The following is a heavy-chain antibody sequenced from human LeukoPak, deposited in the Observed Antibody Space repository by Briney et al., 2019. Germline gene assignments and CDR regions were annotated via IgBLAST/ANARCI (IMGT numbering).Heavy chain of an antibody. V-gene: IGHV3-30*18. Sequence: GGSLRLSCAASGFTFSSYGMHWVRQAPGKGLEWVAVTSYDGSNKYYADSVKGRFTISRDNSKNTLYLQMNSLRAEDTAVYYCAKVKYGSGSYYYTDYFDYWGQGTLVTVSS. J-gene: IGHJ4*02. CDR3: AKVKYGSGSYYYTDYFDY. CDR1: GFTFSSYG. CDR2: TSYDGSNK. D-gene: IGHD3-10*01.